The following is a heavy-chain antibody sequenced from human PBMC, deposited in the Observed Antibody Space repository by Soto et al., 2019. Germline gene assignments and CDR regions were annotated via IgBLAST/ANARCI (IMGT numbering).Heavy chain of an antibody. D-gene: IGHD5-12*01. CDR1: GFTFSNYA. CDR2: ISSNGGST. CDR3: ARHQASADSGYDFAH. Sequence: GALRLSCAASGFTFSNYAMYWVRQAPGKGLEYVSSISSNGGSTYYANSVKGRFTISRDNSKNTLYLQMGSLRAEDMAVYYCARHQASADSGYDFAHWGQGT. V-gene: IGHV3-64*01. J-gene: IGHJ4*02.